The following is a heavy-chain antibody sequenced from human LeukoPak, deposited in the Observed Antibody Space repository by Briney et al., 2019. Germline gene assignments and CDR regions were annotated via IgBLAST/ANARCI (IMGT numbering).Heavy chain of an antibody. V-gene: IGHV4-34*01. J-gene: IGHJ4*02. CDR3: ARTLAGLWFTTD. CDR1: GGSFSGYY. Sequence: NPSETLSLTCAVYGGSFSGYYWSWIRQPPGKGLEWIGEINHSGSTNYNPSLKSRVTISVDTSKNQFSLKLSSVTAADTAVYYCARTLAGLWFTTDWGQGTLVTVSS. CDR2: INHSGST. D-gene: IGHD3-10*01.